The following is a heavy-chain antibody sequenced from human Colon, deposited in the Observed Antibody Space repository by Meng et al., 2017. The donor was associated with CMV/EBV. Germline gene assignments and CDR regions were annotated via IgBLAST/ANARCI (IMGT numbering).Heavy chain of an antibody. CDR1: GFTFSSYA. CDR2: INQDGSEK. V-gene: IGHV3-7*01. D-gene: IGHD3-22*01. CDR3: ARAMYYYDNSGFGH. J-gene: IGHJ4*02. Sequence: GGSLRLSCAASGFTFSSYAMSWVRQAPGKGLEWVANINQDGSEKYYLDSVKGRFTISRDNAKNSLYLQMNSLRAEDTAVYYCARAMYYYDNSGFGHWGQGTLVTVSS.